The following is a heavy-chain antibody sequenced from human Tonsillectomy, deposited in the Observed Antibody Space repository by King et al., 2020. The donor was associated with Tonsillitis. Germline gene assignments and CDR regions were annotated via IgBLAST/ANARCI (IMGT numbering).Heavy chain of an antibody. D-gene: IGHD5-18*01. V-gene: IGHV3-49*03. CDR1: GFTFGDYT. CDR3: TRVVAPAMGHIDS. J-gene: IGHJ4*02. Sequence: VQLVESGGGLVQPGRSLRLSCPASGFTFGDYTMSWFRQAPGKGLEWVGFIRSKAYGGTTEYAASVKGRFTISRDDSKSIAYLQMNSLKTEDTAVYYCTRVVAPAMGHIDSWGQGTLVTVSS. CDR2: IRSKAYGGTT.